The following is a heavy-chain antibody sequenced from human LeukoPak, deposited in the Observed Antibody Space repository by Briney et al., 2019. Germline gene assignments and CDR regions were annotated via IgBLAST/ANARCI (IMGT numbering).Heavy chain of an antibody. V-gene: IGHV3-15*01. CDR2: IKSKTDGGTT. CDR1: GFTFSNAW. CDR3: TTDIVVVPAAGGKSAFDY. D-gene: IGHD2-2*01. Sequence: GGSLRLSCAASGFTFSNAWMGWVRQAPGKGLEWVGRIKSKTDGGTTDYAAPVKGRFTISRDDSNNTLYLQMNSLKTEDTAVYYCTTDIVVVPAAGGKSAFDYWGQGTLVTVSS. J-gene: IGHJ4*02.